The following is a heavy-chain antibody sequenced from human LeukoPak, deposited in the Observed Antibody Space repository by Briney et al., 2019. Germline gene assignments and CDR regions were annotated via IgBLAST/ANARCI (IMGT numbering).Heavy chain of an antibody. CDR2: IRRDGSQK. V-gene: IGHV3-7*05. CDR3: ARPLMGGGNSPFDS. J-gene: IGHJ4*02. D-gene: IGHD4-23*01. CDR1: GXSFSSDW. Sequence: PGGSLRLSCAASGXSFSSDWMSWVRQAPGKGLEWVANIRRDGSQKYYVDSVKGRFTISRDNADNSLYLHMNSLRAEDTAVYYCARPLMGGGNSPFDSWGQGTLVTVSS.